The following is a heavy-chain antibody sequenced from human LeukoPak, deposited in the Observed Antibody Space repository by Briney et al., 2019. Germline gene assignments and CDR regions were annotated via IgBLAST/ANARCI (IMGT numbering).Heavy chain of an antibody. J-gene: IGHJ3*02. CDR1: GDSVSSNSAA. Sequence: SQTLSLTCAISGDSVSSNSAAWNWIRQSPSRGLEGLGRTYYRSKWYNDYAVSVKSRITINPDTSKNQFSLQLNSVTPEDTAVYYCASNIVVTKGNAFDIWGQGTMVTVSS. V-gene: IGHV6-1*01. CDR3: ASNIVVTKGNAFDI. D-gene: IGHD2-21*01. CDR2: TYYRSKWYN.